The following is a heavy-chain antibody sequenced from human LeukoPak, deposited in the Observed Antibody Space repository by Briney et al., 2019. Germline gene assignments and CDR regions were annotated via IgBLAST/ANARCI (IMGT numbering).Heavy chain of an antibody. J-gene: IGHJ3*02. V-gene: IGHV3-21*01. CDR3: ARALGYSYGHHAFDI. D-gene: IGHD5-18*01. Sequence: PGGSLRLSCAASGFSFSSYTMNWVRQAPGKGLEWASSISLSSSYIYYADSVKGRFTISRDNAKNSLYLQMNSLRAEDTAVYYCARALGYSYGHHAFDIWGQGTMVTVSS. CDR1: GFSFSSYT. CDR2: ISLSSSYI.